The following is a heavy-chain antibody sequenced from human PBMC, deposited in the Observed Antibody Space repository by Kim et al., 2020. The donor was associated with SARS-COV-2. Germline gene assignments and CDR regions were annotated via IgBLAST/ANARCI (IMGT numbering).Heavy chain of an antibody. CDR2: ISSTSRNI. CDR3: ARVGPGGYTVDY. CDR1: GFTFSIYS. D-gene: IGHD5-12*01. Sequence: GGSLRLSCAASGFTFSIYSIDWVRRAPGKGLEWIIYISSTSRNIYYADSVKGRFTVSRDNAQNSVYLQMDSLTDEDTAIYYCARVGPGGYTVDYWGQGTSLTVSS. V-gene: IGHV3-48*02. J-gene: IGHJ4*02.